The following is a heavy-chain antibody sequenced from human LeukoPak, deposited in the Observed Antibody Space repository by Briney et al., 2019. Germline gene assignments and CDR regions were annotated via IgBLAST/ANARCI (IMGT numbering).Heavy chain of an antibody. Sequence: PGGSLRLSCAASGFTFSTSWMHWVRQAPGKGLVWVSRINSDGSSTSFADSVKGRFTISRDNAKNTLYLQMNSPRAEDTAVYYCARALGSSSDYWGQGTLVTVSS. J-gene: IGHJ4*02. CDR2: INSDGSST. V-gene: IGHV3-74*01. CDR1: GFTFSTSW. D-gene: IGHD1-26*01. CDR3: ARALGSSSDY.